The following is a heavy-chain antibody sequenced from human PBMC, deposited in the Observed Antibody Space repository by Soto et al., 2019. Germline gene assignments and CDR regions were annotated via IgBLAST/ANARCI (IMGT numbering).Heavy chain of an antibody. J-gene: IGHJ6*02. CDR2: ISAYNGNT. CDR1: GYTFTSYG. V-gene: IGHV1-18*01. CDR3: AKGYCSSTSCYTGYYYGMDV. Sequence: ASVKVSCKASGYTFTSYGISWVRQAPGQGLEWMGWISAYNGNTNYAQKLQGRVTMTTDTSTSTAYMELRSLRSDDTAVYYCAKGYCSSTSCYTGYYYGMDVWGQGTKVTLSS. D-gene: IGHD2-2*02.